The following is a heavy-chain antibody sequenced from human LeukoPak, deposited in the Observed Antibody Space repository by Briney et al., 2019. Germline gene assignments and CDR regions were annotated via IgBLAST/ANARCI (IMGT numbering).Heavy chain of an antibody. D-gene: IGHD2-2*01. V-gene: IGHV3-11*06. CDR1: GFTFSDYY. CDR2: ISSSSSYT. J-gene: IGHJ4*02. Sequence: GGSLRLSCAASGFTFSDYYMSWIRQAPGKGLEWVSYISSSSSYTNYADSVKGRFTISRDNAKNSLYLQMNSLRAEDTAVYYCARVGDTYEDCSSTSCSLDYWGQGTLVTVSS. CDR3: ARVGDTYEDCSSTSCSLDY.